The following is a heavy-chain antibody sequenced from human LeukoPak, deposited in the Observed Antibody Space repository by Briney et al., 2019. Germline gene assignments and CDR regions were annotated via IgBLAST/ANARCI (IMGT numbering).Heavy chain of an antibody. J-gene: IGHJ6*02. CDR3: ARFAGFGYPLYYYYYGMDV. D-gene: IGHD3-10*01. CDR1: GFTFSSYW. V-gene: IGHV3-7*01. CDR2: IKQDGSEK. Sequence: GESLRLSCAASGFTFSSYWMSWVRQAPGKGLEWVANIKQDGSEKYYVDSVKGRFTISRDNAKNSLYLQMNSLRAEDTAVYYCARFAGFGYPLYYYYYGMDVWGQGTTVTVSS.